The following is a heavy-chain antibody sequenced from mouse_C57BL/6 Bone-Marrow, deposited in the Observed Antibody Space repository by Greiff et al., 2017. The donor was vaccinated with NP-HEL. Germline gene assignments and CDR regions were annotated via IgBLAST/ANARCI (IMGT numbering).Heavy chain of an antibody. V-gene: IGHV5-4*01. J-gene: IGHJ3*01. CDR3: AREGYGSSRAY. D-gene: IGHD1-1*01. Sequence: EVQGVESGGGLVKPGGSLKLSCAASGFTFSSYAMSWVRQTPEKRLEWVATISDGGSYTYYPDNVKGRFTISRDNAKNNLYLQMSHLKSEDTAMYYCAREGYGSSRAYWGQETLVTVSA. CDR1: GFTFSSYA. CDR2: ISDGGSYT.